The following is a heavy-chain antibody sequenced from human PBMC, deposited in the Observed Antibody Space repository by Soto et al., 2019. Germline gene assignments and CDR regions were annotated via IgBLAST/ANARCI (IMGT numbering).Heavy chain of an antibody. CDR2: IYPGDSDT. CDR3: ASASVAPLEWELPYYYYGMDV. V-gene: IGHV5-51*01. J-gene: IGHJ6*02. Sequence: PGESLKISCKGSGYSFTSYWIGWVRQMPGKGLEWMGIIYPGDSDTRYSPSFQGQVTISADKSISTAYPQWSSLKASDTAMYYCASASVAPLEWELPYYYYGMDVWGQGTTVTVSS. CDR1: GYSFTSYW. D-gene: IGHD1-26*01.